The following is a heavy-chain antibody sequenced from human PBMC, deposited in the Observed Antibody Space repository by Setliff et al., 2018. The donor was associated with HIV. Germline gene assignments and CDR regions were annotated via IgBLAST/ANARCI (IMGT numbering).Heavy chain of an antibody. Sequence: ASVKVSCKASGYAFTTYDINWVRQAPGQGLEWMGWINGNSGGTNNAQKFQGRVIMTRDTSISTAYMELSRLRSDDTAVYYCARGRLLWSGSYYYYYMDVWGKGTTVTVSS. V-gene: IGHV1-2*02. CDR1: GYAFTTYD. D-gene: IGHD3-10*01. J-gene: IGHJ6*03. CDR3: ARGRLLWSGSYYYYYMDV. CDR2: INGNSGGT.